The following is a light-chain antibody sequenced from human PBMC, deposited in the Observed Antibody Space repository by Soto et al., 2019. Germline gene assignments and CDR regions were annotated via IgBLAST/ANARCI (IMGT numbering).Light chain of an antibody. J-gene: IGKJ4*01. V-gene: IGKV3-11*01. Sequence: EIVLTQSPATLSLSPGERATLSCWASQSVSTHLAWYQQKPGQAPRLLIYDASNRATGIPPRFSGSGSGTDFTLTISSLEPEDFAGYYCQQRTNWPLTFGGGTKVEIK. CDR2: DAS. CDR3: QQRTNWPLT. CDR1: QSVSTH.